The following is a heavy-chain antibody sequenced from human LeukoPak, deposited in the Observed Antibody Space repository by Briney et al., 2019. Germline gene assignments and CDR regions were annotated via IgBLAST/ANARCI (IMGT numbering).Heavy chain of an antibody. D-gene: IGHD2-2*01. V-gene: IGHV1-69*04. Sequence: SSVKVSCKASGGTFSIYAINWVRQAPGQGLEWMGRIIPILGIANYAQKFQGRVTIAADKSTSTVYMELSSLTSEDTSLYYCAATSRLKVVPAAIVNPFHIWGQGTLVTVSS. CDR2: IIPILGIA. CDR1: GGTFSIYA. J-gene: IGHJ3*02. CDR3: AATSRLKVVPAAIVNPFHI.